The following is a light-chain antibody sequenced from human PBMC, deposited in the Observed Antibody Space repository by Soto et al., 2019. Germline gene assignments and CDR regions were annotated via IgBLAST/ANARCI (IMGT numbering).Light chain of an antibody. J-gene: IGLJ2*01. V-gene: IGLV1-51*01. CDR1: SSNIGNNY. Sequence: QSVLTQPPSVSAAPGQKVTISCSGSSSNIGNNYVSWYQQLPGTAPKLLIYDNNNRPSGSPDRCSGSKSGTSGTLDITGLQTGDEADYYCATWDGSLPAEVFGGGTKLTVL. CDR3: ATWDGSLPAEV. CDR2: DNN.